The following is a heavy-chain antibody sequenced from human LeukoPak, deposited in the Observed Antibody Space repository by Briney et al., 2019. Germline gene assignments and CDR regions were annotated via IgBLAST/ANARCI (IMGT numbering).Heavy chain of an antibody. V-gene: IGHV5-51*01. CDR2: IYPVDSDT. J-gene: IGHJ3*02. CDR3: ARSYYDILTGYPSDAFDI. Sequence: GESLKISSQASVYSFTSYWIGWVRQMPAQGLEWRGIIYPVDSDTRYSPSFQGQLTISADKSLSTAYLQWRSLKASDNAMYYCARSYYDILTGYPSDAFDIWGQGTMVTVSS. D-gene: IGHD3-9*01. CDR1: VYSFTSYW.